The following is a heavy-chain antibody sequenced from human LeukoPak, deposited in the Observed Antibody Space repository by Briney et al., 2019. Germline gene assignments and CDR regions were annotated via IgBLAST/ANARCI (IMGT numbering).Heavy chain of an antibody. Sequence: SETLSLTCTASGGSISSSSYYWGWIRQPPGKGLEWIGSIYYSGSTYYNPSLKSRVTISVDTSKNQFSLKLSSVTAADTAVYYCARRYSSGWYESPFDYWGQGTLVTVSS. CDR3: ARRYSSGWYESPFDY. V-gene: IGHV4-39*01. D-gene: IGHD6-19*01. CDR1: GGSISSSSYY. J-gene: IGHJ4*02. CDR2: IYYSGST.